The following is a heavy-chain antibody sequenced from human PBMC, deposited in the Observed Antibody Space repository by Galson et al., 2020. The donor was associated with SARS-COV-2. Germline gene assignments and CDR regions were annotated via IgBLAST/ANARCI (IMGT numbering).Heavy chain of an antibody. CDR2: ISSSGSTI. J-gene: IGHJ6*02. V-gene: IGHV3-11*01. CDR3: ARDLNSRWYYGSGSYYNIALYYYYGMDV. D-gene: IGHD3-10*01. CDR1: GFTFSDYY. Sequence: GESLKISCAASGFTFSDYYMSWTRQAPGKGLEWVSYISSSGSTISYADSVKGRFTISRDNAKNSLYLPMNSLRAEDTAVYYCARDLNSRWYYGSGSYYNIALYYYYGMDVWGQGTTVTVSS.